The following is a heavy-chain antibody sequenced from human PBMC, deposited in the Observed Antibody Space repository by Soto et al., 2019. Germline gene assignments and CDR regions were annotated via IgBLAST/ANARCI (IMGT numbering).Heavy chain of an antibody. D-gene: IGHD3-3*01. CDR1: GFSLSTNGVG. CDR2: IYWNEDK. J-gene: IGHJ6*02. CDR3: VHTYDFWSGSSCLTYAMDV. V-gene: IGHV2-5*01. Sequence: QITLKESGPTLVKPTQNLTLTCTFSGFSLSTNGVGVGWIRQPPGKALDWLALIYWNEDKRYSPSLKSRLTITKDTSKKQVVLTMTNMDPVDTATYYCVHTYDFWSGSSCLTYAMDVWGQGTTVTVSS.